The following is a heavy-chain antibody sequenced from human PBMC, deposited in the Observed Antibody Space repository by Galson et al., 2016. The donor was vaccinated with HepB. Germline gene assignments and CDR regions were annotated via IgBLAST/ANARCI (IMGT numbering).Heavy chain of an antibody. Sequence: SLRLSCAASGFTFDDYTMHWVRQAPGKGLEWVSHIRSRSSTIYYADSVRGRFTISRDNTKNSLYLQMNSLRDEDTAVYYCARDGSSQFSSNWYVAFVVWGQRTVGTVCS. D-gene: IGHD6-13*01. V-gene: IGHV3-48*02. CDR1: GFTFDDYT. CDR3: ARDGSSQFSSNWYVAFVV. CDR2: IRSRSSTI. J-gene: IGHJ3*01.